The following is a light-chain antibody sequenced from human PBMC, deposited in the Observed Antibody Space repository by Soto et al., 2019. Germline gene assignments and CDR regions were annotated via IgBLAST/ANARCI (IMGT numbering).Light chain of an antibody. CDR2: GAS. V-gene: IGKV3-15*01. CDR3: QQYSIWRT. CDR1: ESVSTN. J-gene: IGKJ1*01. Sequence: EIALPHSHATLSLAALESVSRXCRASESVSTNLAWYQQKAGQAPRLLIYGASTRATGIPARFSGSGSGTEFTLTISGLQSEDFAVYYCQQYSIWRTFGQGTKVDIK.